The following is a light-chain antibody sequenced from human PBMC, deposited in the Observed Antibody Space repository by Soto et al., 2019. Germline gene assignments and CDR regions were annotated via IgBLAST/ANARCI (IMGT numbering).Light chain of an antibody. J-gene: IGKJ5*01. CDR1: QSVSSSY. CDR2: GAS. V-gene: IGKV3-20*01. Sequence: EIVLTQSPGTLSLSPGERATLSCRASQSVSSSYLAGDQQKPGQAPRLLIYGASSRATGTPDRFSGSGSGTDFTLTISRLEPEEFAVYCGQQYGSSPPITFRQGTRLEIK. CDR3: QQYGSSPPIT.